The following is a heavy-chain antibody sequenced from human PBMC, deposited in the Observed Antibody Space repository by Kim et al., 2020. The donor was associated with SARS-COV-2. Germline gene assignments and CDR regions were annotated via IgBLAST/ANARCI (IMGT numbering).Heavy chain of an antibody. D-gene: IGHD3-3*01. Sequence: LKRRFTMSVDTSKNQVALKLSSVTAADTAVYYCARGDTIFGVVINAFDIWGQGTMVTVSS. V-gene: IGHV4-31*02. J-gene: IGHJ3*02. CDR3: ARGDTIFGVVINAFDI.